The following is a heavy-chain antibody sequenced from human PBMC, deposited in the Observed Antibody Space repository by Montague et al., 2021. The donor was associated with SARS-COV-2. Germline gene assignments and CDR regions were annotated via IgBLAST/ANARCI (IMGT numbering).Heavy chain of an antibody. V-gene: IGHV4-34*01. CDR2: INQGGAP. J-gene: IGHJ3*02. Sequence: SETLSLTCAVSRGSFSNYYWTWIRQSPGKGLEWIGKINQGGAPXXTPSXXXRVTISLDTSKKQISLKLNSVTVADTAVFFCARGRPVQGSFRHFDSISSGALDIWAQGSLVIVSS. CDR3: ARGRPVQGSFRHFDSISSGALDI. CDR1: RGSFSNYY. D-gene: IGHD3-9*01.